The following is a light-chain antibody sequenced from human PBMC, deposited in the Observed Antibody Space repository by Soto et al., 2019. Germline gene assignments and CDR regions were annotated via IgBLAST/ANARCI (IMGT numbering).Light chain of an antibody. V-gene: IGKV1-5*01. CDR1: QSISSW. CDR3: QQYTNFPLT. CDR2: EAS. Sequence: DIQMTQSPSTLSASVGDRVTITCRASQSISSWLAWYQQKPGKAPKLLIHEASRLESGVPSRFSGSESGTEFTLTISGLHAEDSATDYCQQYTNFPLTFGGGTKVEIK. J-gene: IGKJ4*01.